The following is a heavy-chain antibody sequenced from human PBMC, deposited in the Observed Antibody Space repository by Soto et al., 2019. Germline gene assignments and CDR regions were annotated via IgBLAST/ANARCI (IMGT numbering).Heavy chain of an antibody. V-gene: IGHV4-31*03. CDR2: IFYSGST. CDR3: ARALAAAADMNWFAT. CDR1: GGSISSGGYY. D-gene: IGHD6-13*01. Sequence: QVQLQESGPGLVKPSQTLSLTCTVSGGSISSGGYYWSWIRQHPGKGLEWIGYIFYSGSTYYNPSLKRRVTISADTSKNQFSLKLSSVTAEDTAVYYCARALAAAADMNWFATWGQGTLVTVSS. J-gene: IGHJ5*02.